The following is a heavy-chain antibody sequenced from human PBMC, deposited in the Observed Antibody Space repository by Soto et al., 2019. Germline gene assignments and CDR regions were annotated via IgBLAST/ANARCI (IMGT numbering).Heavy chain of an antibody. V-gene: IGHV4-59*01. Sequence: QVQLQESGPGLVKPSETLSLTCTVSGGSISSYYWSWNQQPPGKGLEWIGYIYYSGSTNYNPSLKSRVTISVDTSKNQFSLKPSSVTAADTAVYYCARGRAVAATWFDPWGQGTLVTVSS. CDR3: ARGRAVAATWFDP. CDR2: IYYSGST. J-gene: IGHJ5*02. CDR1: GGSISSYY. D-gene: IGHD6-19*01.